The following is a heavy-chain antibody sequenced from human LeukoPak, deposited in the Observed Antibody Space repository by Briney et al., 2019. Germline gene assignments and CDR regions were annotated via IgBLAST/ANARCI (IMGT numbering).Heavy chain of an antibody. J-gene: IGHJ4*02. V-gene: IGHV4-59*01. CDR2: IYYSGST. CDR3: ARAKMYSSGLDY. CDR1: GGSISSYY. Sequence: PSETLSLTCTVSGGSISSYYWSWIRQPPGKGLEWIGYIYYSGSTNYNPSLKSRVTISVDTSKNQFSLKLRYVTAADTAVYYCARAKMYSSGLDYWGQGTLVTVSS. D-gene: IGHD6-19*01.